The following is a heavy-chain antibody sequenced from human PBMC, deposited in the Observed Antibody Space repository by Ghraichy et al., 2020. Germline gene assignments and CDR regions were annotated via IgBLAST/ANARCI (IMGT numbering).Heavy chain of an antibody. Sequence: SGPTLVKPAQTLTLTCTFSGFSFSTSGVAVGWIRQPPGKALEWLALIYWDDSKRYRPSLRSRLTITKDTSKNQVVLTMTNMDPVDTATYYCAHRRPYRTEFYNSYFDYWGQGTLVTVSS. CDR1: GFSFSTSGVA. J-gene: IGHJ4*02. CDR3: AHRRPYRTEFYNSYFDY. V-gene: IGHV2-5*02. D-gene: IGHD2/OR15-2a*01. CDR2: IYWDDSK.